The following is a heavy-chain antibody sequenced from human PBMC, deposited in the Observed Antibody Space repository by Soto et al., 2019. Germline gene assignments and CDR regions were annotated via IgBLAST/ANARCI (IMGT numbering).Heavy chain of an antibody. V-gene: IGHV1-18*01. CDR1: GYTFTNND. Sequence: QIQLVQSGTEVRKPGASAKVSCKASGYTFTNNDVCWVRQTPAQGLEWMGWISPYSGKTNYARKFQGRVTMTTDTSTSTAYMEVRSLTSDDTAVYYCAREGLLLLPDYCGQGTLVTVSS. J-gene: IGHJ4*02. CDR2: ISPYSGKT. D-gene: IGHD3-22*01. CDR3: AREGLLLLPDY.